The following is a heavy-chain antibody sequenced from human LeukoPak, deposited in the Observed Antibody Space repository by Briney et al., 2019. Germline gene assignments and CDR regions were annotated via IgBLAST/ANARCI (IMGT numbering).Heavy chain of an antibody. Sequence: ASVKVSCKASGYTYTSYDMHWVRQSPGQGLEWMGIINPSGGSTSYAQKFQGRVTMTRDTSTSTVYMELSSLRSEDTAVYYCARTIDYYYGMDVWGQGTTVTVSS. J-gene: IGHJ6*02. CDR2: INPSGGST. CDR3: ARTIDYYYGMDV. V-gene: IGHV1-46*01. CDR1: GYTYTSYD.